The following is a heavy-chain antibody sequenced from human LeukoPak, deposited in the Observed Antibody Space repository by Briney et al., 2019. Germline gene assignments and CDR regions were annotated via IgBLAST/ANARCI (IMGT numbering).Heavy chain of an antibody. Sequence: ASVKVSCKASGYTFTSYYMHWVRQAPGQGLEWMGIINPSGGSTSYAQKFQGRVTMTRDTSTSTVYMELSSLRSEDTAVYYCARSRYDFWSGYLMAWALRYWGQGTPVTVSS. CDR1: GYTFTSYY. D-gene: IGHD3-3*01. CDR3: ARSRYDFWSGYLMAWALRY. CDR2: INPSGGST. V-gene: IGHV1-46*01. J-gene: IGHJ4*02.